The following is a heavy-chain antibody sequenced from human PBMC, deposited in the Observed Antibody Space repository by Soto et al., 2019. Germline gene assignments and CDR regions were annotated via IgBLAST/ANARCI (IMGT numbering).Heavy chain of an antibody. CDR2: IYYSGST. V-gene: IGHV4-30-4*01. CDR3: AREGDYVPNSNWFDP. J-gene: IGHJ5*02. Sequence: SETLSLTCTISGGSISSGDYYWSWIRRPPGKGLEWIGYIYYSGSTYYNPSLKSRVTISVDTSKNQFSLKLSSVTAADTAVYYCAREGDYVPNSNWFDPWGQGTLVTVSS. CDR1: GGSISSGDYY. D-gene: IGHD3-16*01.